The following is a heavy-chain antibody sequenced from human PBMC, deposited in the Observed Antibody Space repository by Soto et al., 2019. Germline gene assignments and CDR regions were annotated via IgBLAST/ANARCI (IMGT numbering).Heavy chain of an antibody. CDR2: IYYSGST. J-gene: IGHJ3*02. Sequence: SEILSLTCTVSGGSISSYYWSWIRQPPGKGLEWIGYIYYSGSTNYNPSLKSRVTISVDTSKNQFSLKLSSVTAADTAVYYCAREGDYYDSSGYGGGAFDIWGQGTMVTVSS. CDR3: AREGDYYDSSGYGGGAFDI. CDR1: GGSISSYY. D-gene: IGHD3-22*01. V-gene: IGHV4-59*01.